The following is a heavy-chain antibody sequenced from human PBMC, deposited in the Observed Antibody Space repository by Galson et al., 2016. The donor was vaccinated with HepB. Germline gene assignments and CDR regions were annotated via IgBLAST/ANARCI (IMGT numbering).Heavy chain of an antibody. CDR3: ARQRHTSASKFFDY. CDR2: IYYNGSP. D-gene: IGHD2-15*01. Sequence: SETLSLTCSVSGASISSTTNYWIWIRQPPGKGLEWIGSIYYNGSPFYNPSLKSRLTVSVDTSKNPFSLRLTSVTAADTAVYYCARQRHTSASKFFDYWGQGILVTVSS. J-gene: IGHJ4*02. V-gene: IGHV4-39*01. CDR1: GASISSTTNY.